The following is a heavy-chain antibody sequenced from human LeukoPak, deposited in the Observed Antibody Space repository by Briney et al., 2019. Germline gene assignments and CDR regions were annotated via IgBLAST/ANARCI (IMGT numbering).Heavy chain of an antibody. J-gene: IGHJ4*02. Sequence: SQTLSLTCAISGDSVSSNSAAWNWIRQSPSRGLEWLGRTYYRSKWYNDYAVSVKSRITINPDTSKNQFSLQLNSVTPEDTAVYYCAREKKVLLWFGELPEIDYWGQGTLVTVSS. D-gene: IGHD3-10*01. CDR1: GDSVSSNSAA. CDR2: TYYRSKWYN. V-gene: IGHV6-1*01. CDR3: AREKKVLLWFGELPEIDY.